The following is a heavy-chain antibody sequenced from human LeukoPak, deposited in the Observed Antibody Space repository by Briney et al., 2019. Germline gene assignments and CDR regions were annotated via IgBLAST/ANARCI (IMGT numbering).Heavy chain of an antibody. CDR2: IYYTGST. D-gene: IGHD2-15*01. CDR1: GGSISSYY. J-gene: IGHJ6*02. Sequence: SETLSLTCTVSGGSISSYYWSWIRQPPGKGLEWIGYIYYTGSTNYNPSLKSRVTISVDTSKNQFSLKLSSVTAEDTAVYYCARHVTRGLFRGMGVWGQGTTVTVSS. CDR3: ARHVTRGLFRGMGV. V-gene: IGHV4-59*08.